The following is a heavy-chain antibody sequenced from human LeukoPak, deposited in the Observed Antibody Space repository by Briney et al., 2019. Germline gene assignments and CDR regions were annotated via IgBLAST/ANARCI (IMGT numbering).Heavy chain of an antibody. CDR2: ISYDGSNK. J-gene: IGHJ1*01. Sequence: GGSLRLSCAASGFTFSSYAMHWVRQAPGKGLEWVAVISYDGSNKYYADSVKGRFTISRDNSKNTLYLQMNSLRAEDTAVYYCARDFSGYSSSWYRYFQHWGQGTLVTVSS. CDR3: ARDFSGYSSSWYRYFQH. D-gene: IGHD6-13*01. V-gene: IGHV3-30-3*01. CDR1: GFTFSSYA.